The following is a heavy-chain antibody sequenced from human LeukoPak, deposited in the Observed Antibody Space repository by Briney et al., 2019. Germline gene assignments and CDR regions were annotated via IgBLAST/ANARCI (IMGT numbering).Heavy chain of an antibody. CDR3: ARDDYCSSTSCHQNYYYYGMDV. Sequence: PGGSLRLSCAASGFTFSSYWMSWVRQAPGKGLEWVANIKQDGSEKYYVDSVKGRFTISRDNAKNSLYLQMNSLRAEDTAVYYCARDDYCSSTSCHQNYYYYGMDVWGQGTTVTVSS. CDR1: GFTFSSYW. J-gene: IGHJ6*02. CDR2: IKQDGSEK. V-gene: IGHV3-7*01. D-gene: IGHD2-2*01.